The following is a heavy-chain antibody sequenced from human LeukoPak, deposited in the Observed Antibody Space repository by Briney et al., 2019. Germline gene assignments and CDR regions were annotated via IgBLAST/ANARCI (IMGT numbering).Heavy chain of an antibody. J-gene: IGHJ4*02. D-gene: IGHD6-19*01. V-gene: IGHV3-7*01. CDR1: GSTFSSYW. CDR2: IKEDGSIQ. CDR3: ARDVWTGVAVSDY. Sequence: GGSLRLSCVASGSTFSSYWMTWVRQAPGKGLEWLANIKEDGSIQYYLDSVRGRFTISRDNAKTSVYLQLNSLRADDTAVYYCARDVWTGVAVSDYWGQGTLVTVSS.